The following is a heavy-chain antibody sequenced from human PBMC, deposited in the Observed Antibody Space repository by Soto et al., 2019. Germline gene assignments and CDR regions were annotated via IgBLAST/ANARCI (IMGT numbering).Heavy chain of an antibody. Sequence: EASVKVSCKASGYTFTSYAIHWVRQAPGQRLEWMGWINAGNGNTKYSQKFQGRVTITRDTSASTAYMELSSLRSEDTAVYYCARAVAGPGGSFYYYYGMDVWGQGTTVTVTS. V-gene: IGHV1-3*01. CDR3: ARAVAGPGGSFYYYYGMDV. D-gene: IGHD6-19*01. J-gene: IGHJ6*02. CDR1: GYTFTSYA. CDR2: INAGNGNT.